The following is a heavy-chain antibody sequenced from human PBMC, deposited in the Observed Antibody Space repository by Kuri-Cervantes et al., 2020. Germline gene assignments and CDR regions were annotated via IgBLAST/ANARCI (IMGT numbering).Heavy chain of an antibody. D-gene: IGHD3-10*01. CDR2: IGVNGGTT. V-gene: IGHV3-23*01. Sequence: GESLKISCAASGFPFSSYVMTWVRQAPGRGLEWVSSIGVNGGTTKYSDSVKGRFTISRDNSKNTLYLQMNSLRAEDTATYYCAKAPGSSTWFLFHWFGPWGQGALVTVSS. CDR1: GFPFSSYV. J-gene: IGHJ5*02. CDR3: AKAPGSSTWFLFHWFGP.